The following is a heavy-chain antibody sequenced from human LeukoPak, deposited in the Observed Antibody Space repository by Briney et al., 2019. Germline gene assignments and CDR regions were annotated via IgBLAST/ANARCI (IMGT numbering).Heavy chain of an antibody. V-gene: IGHV3-23*01. J-gene: IGHJ4*02. CDR2: ISGRGGST. CDR1: GFTFSSYA. Sequence: GGSLRLSCAASGFTFSSYAMSWVRQAPGKGLEWVSAISGRGGSTYYADSVKGRFTISRDNSKNTLYLQMNSLRAEDTAVYYCAKDTSRISGWYDYFDYWGQGTLVTVSS. D-gene: IGHD6-19*01. CDR3: AKDTSRISGWYDYFDY.